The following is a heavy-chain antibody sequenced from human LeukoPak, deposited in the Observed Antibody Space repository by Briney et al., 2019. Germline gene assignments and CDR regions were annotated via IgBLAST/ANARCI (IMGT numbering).Heavy chain of an antibody. V-gene: IGHV3-66*01. Sequence: GGSLRLSCAASGFTFSSYAMSWVRQAPGKGLEWVSVIYSGGYTYYADSVKGRFTISRDNSKNTLYLQMNSPRADDTAVYYCARSDSFDVWGQGTMVTVSS. CDR1: GFTFSSYA. CDR2: IYSGGYT. CDR3: ARSDSFDV. J-gene: IGHJ3*01.